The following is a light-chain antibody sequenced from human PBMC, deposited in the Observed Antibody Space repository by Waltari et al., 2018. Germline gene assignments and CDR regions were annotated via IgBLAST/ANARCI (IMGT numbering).Light chain of an antibody. CDR1: ETISSSY. CDR2: GAS. Sequence: EIVLTQSTGTLSLSPGERATLSCRSSETISSSYLAWYQPKPGLAPRLLVYGASSRAAGIPDRFSGSGSGTDFTLTISRVEPEDFAVYYCQQYGSSPLVTFGPGTKVDIK. J-gene: IGKJ3*01. CDR3: QQYGSSPLVT. V-gene: IGKV3-20*01.